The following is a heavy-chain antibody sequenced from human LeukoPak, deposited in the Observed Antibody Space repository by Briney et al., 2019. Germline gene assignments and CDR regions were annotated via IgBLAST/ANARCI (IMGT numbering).Heavy chain of an antibody. Sequence: NPSETLSLTCTVSGGSISSYYWSWIRQPPGKGREWIGYIYNSGSTNYNPSLKSRVTISVDTSKNQFSLKLSSVTAADTAVYYCARHKGRTYYDILTGLYYFDYWGQGTLVTVSS. CDR2: IYNSGST. V-gene: IGHV4-59*08. D-gene: IGHD3-9*01. CDR1: GGSISSYY. J-gene: IGHJ4*02. CDR3: ARHKGRTYYDILTGLYYFDY.